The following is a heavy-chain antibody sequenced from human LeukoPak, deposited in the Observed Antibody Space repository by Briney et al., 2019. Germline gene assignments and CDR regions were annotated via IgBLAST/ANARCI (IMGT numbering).Heavy chain of an antibody. CDR1: GFTFSNYW. CDR3: ARDKVTY. CDR2: INKDGSEK. Sequence: GGSLRLSCAASGFTFSNYWMSWVRQALGKGLEWVAHINKDGSEKYYMDSVKGRFTISRDNAKNSLYLQMNSLRVEDTAVYYCARDKVTYWGQGTLVTVSS. J-gene: IGHJ4*02. V-gene: IGHV3-7*01.